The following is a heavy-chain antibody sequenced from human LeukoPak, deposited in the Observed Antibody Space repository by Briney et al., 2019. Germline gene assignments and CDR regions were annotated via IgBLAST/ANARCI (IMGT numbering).Heavy chain of an antibody. CDR1: GFTSSSYS. V-gene: IGHV3-21*01. J-gene: IGHJ4*02. D-gene: IGHD3-22*01. Sequence: GGSLRLSCAASGFTSSSYSMNWVRQAPGKGLEWVSSISSSSSYIYYADSVKGRFTISRDNAKNSLYLQMNSLRAEDTAVYYCARDPFTSGDYYDSSGYSGYWGQGTLVTVSS. CDR2: ISSSSSYI. CDR3: ARDPFTSGDYYDSSGYSGY.